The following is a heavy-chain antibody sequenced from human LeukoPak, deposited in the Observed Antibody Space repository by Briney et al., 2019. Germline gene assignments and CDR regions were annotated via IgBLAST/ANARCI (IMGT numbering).Heavy chain of an antibody. CDR1: GYTFTRSA. CDR3: ARDCSGGSCYDGVDY. V-gene: IGHV1-18*01. Sequence: ASVKVSCKASGYTFTRSAMNWVRQAPGQGLEWMGWISGYNGNIKYAQKVQGRVTMTTDTSTSTAYMELRSLRSDDTAVYYCARDCSGGSCYDGVDYWGQGTLVTV. D-gene: IGHD2-15*01. J-gene: IGHJ4*02. CDR2: ISGYNGNI.